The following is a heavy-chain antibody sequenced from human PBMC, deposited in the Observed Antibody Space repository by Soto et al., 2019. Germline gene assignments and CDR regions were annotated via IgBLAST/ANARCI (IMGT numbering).Heavy chain of an antibody. CDR3: AKDGWKNYHDNSAYRYAMDV. CDR1: GFTFRNYA. J-gene: IGHJ6*02. Sequence: GGSLRLSCAASGFTFRNYAMSWVRQAPGKGLEWVSAITGDGYVTYYADSVKGRFTISRDSSKNTLSLQMSSLRADDTAVYYCAKDGWKNYHDNSAYRYAMDVWGQGTTAPVSS. CDR2: ITGDGYVT. V-gene: IGHV3-23*01. D-gene: IGHD3-22*01.